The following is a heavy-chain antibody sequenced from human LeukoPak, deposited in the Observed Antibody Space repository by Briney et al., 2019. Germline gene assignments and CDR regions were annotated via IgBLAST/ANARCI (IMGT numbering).Heavy chain of an antibody. CDR3: ARLQTTVTTRFLDV. V-gene: IGHV1-8*01. J-gene: IGHJ6*04. CDR1: GYTFTGYD. Sequence: GASVKVSCKASGYTFTGYDINWVRQATGQGLEWMGWMNPNSGNTGYAQKFQGRVTMTRNTSISTAYMELSSLRSEDTAVYYCARLQTTVTTRFLDVWGKGTTVTVSS. D-gene: IGHD4-17*01. CDR2: MNPNSGNT.